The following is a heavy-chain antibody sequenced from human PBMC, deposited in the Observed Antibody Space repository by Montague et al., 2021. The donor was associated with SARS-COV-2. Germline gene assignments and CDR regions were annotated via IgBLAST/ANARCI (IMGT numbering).Heavy chain of an antibody. CDR1: GGSFHIFS. V-gene: IGHV4-34*01. J-gene: IGHJ4*02. CDR3: ARGTRAVQITPGFRY. D-gene: IGHD5-24*01. Sequence: SETLFLTCAAYGGSFHIFSWGWIRQSPGKGLEWIGEVDHSGNTKYNPSLKSRVTISVDTSKNQFSLNLTSVTAADTAIYYCARGTRAVQITPGFRYWGQGTQVAVSS. CDR2: VDHSGNT.